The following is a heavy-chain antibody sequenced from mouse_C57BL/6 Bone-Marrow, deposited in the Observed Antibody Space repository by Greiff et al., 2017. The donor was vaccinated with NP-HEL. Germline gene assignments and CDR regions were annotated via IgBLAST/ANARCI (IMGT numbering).Heavy chain of an antibody. V-gene: IGHV1-42*01. CDR2: INPSTGGT. J-gene: IGHJ2*01. CDR1: GYSFTGYY. Sequence: EVQLQQSGPELVKPGASVKISCKASGYSFTGYYMNWVKQSPEKSLEWIGEINPSTGGTTYNQKFKAKATLTVDKSSSTAYMQLKSLTSEDSAVYYCARDGNYFYYFDDWGKGTTLTVSS. CDR3: ARDGNYFYYFDD. D-gene: IGHD2-1*01.